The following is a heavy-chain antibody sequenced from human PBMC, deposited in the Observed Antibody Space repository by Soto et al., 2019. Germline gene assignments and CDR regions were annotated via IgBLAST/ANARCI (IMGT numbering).Heavy chain of an antibody. V-gene: IGHV3-74*01. D-gene: IGHD3-22*01. CDR3: ARPTYYYDSSGPPAY. CDR2: INSDGSNT. CDR1: GFTFSSFW. Sequence: GSLRLSCAASGFTFSSFWMHWVRQAPGEGLEWVSRINSDGSNTNYADSVKGRFTISRDNAKNTLYLQMNSLRAEDTALYYCARPTYYYDSSGPPAYWGQGTLVTVSS. J-gene: IGHJ4*02.